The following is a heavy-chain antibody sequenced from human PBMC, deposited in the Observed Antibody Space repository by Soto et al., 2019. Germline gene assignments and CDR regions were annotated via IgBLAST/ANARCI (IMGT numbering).Heavy chain of an antibody. Sequence: QVQLQESGPGLVKPSQTLSLTCTVSGGSISSGDYYWNWIRQHPGEGLEWIGYIYYSGSTYYNPSLKSRVTISVDTSKRQFSLKLRSVTASDRAVYYCARAGHCSGYYTCVYWRQGPRVTVSS. V-gene: IGHV4-31*03. CDR3: ARAGHCSGYYTCVY. J-gene: IGHJ4*02. CDR2: IYYSGST. CDR1: GGSISSGDYY. D-gene: IGHD3-22*01.